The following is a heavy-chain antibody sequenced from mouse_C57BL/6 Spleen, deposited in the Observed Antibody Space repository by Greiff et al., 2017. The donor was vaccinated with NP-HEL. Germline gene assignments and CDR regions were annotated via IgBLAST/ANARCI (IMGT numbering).Heavy chain of an antibody. D-gene: IGHD1-3*01. J-gene: IGHJ2*01. CDR3: TTRRGRGSGYFDY. Sequence: LVESGAELVRPGASVKLSCTASGFNIKDDYMHWVKQRPEQGLEWIGWIDPENGDTEYASTLQGKATIPADTSYNTAYLPLSSLNSEDTAVNYCTTRRGRGSGYFDYWGQGTTLTVSS. CDR1: GFNIKDDY. V-gene: IGHV14-4*01. CDR2: IDPENGDT.